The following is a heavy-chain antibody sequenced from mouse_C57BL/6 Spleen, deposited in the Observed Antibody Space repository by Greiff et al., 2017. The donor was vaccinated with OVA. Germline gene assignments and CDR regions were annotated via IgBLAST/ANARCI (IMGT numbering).Heavy chain of an antibody. CDR2: ISYSGST. CDR3: ARDYYGSSWYFDV. CDR1: GYSITSGYD. Sequence: DVKLVESGPGMVKPSQSLSLTCTVTGYSITSGYDWHWIRHFPGNKLEWMGYISYSGSTNYNPSLKSRISITHDTSKNHFFLKLNSVTTEDTATYYCARDYYGSSWYFDVWGTGTTVTVSS. D-gene: IGHD1-1*01. J-gene: IGHJ1*03. V-gene: IGHV3-1*01.